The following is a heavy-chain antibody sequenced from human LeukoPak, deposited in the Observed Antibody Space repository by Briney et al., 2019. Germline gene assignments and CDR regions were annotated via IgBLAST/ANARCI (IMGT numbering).Heavy chain of an antibody. CDR3: AKAAPRWGLPGFFDY. J-gene: IGHJ4*02. CDR1: GFTFSSYG. Sequence: PGRSLRLSCAASGFTFSSYGMHWVRQAPGKGLEWVAVISYDGSNKYYADSVKGRFTISRDNSKNTLYLQMNSLRAEDTAVYYCAKAAPRWGLPGFFDYWGQGTLVTVSS. V-gene: IGHV3-30*18. CDR2: ISYDGSNK. D-gene: IGHD1-26*01.